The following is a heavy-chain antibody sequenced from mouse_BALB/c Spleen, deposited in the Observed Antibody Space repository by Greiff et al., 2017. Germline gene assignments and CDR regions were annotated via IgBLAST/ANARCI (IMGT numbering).Heavy chain of an antibody. V-gene: IGHV5-12-2*01. J-gene: IGHJ4*01. D-gene: IGHD2-1*01. CDR1: GFTFSSYT. CDR3: ARQGYYGNYEAMDY. CDR2: ISNGGGST. Sequence: DVKLVESGGGLVQPGGSQKLSCAASGFTFSSYTMSWVRQTPEKRLEWVAYISNGGGSTYYPDTVKGRFTISRDNAKNTLYLQMSSLKSEDTAMYYCARQGYYGNYEAMDYWGQGTSGTVSS.